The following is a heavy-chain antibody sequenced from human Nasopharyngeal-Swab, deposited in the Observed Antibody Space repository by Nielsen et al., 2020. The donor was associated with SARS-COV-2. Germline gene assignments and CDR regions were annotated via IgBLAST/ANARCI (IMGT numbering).Heavy chain of an antibody. CDR2: VTGSGYGT. Sequence: GGSLRLSCAASGFTFSSYAMTWVRQAPGKGLEWVSVVTGSGYGTDYADSVKGRFTISRDNAKNTLYLQMNSLRAEDTAVYYCARKDVFAYGVDAFDIWGQRTMVTVSS. J-gene: IGHJ3*02. D-gene: IGHD3-10*01. CDR3: ARKDVFAYGVDAFDI. V-gene: IGHV3-23*01. CDR1: GFTFSSYA.